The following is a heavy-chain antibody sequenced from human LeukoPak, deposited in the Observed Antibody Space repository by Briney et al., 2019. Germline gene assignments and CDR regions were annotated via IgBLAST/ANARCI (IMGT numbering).Heavy chain of an antibody. CDR2: ISTGGGNT. CDR3: AKDGGLWISAHWGDS. V-gene: IGHV3-23*01. Sequence: GGSLRLSCAASGFTFSSYTMSWVRQAPGKGLKWVSTISTGGGNTYYADSVQGRFTVSRDDSKNTLYLQMNSLRAEDTAVYYCAKDGGLWISAHWGDSWGRGTLVAVSS. D-gene: IGHD2-2*03. J-gene: IGHJ4*02. CDR1: GFTFSSYT.